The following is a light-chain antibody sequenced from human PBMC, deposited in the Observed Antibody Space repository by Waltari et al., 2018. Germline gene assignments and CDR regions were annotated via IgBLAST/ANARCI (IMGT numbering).Light chain of an antibody. CDR1: QDVNDY. J-gene: IGKJ4*01. CDR2: DAS. Sequence: EIVLTQSPATLSLSPGQRAALSCRASQDVNDYLAWYQQKPGQPPRLLIYDASKRATGIPARFSGSGSGTDFTLTISTLEPEDFGVYYRQQRYAFGGGTKVEI. V-gene: IGKV3-11*01. CDR3: QQRYA.